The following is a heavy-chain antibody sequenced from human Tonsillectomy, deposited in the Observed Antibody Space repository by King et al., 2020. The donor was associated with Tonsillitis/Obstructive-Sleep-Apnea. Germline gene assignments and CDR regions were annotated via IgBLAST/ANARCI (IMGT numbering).Heavy chain of an antibody. Sequence: MQLQESGPGLVKPSETLSLTCTVSGGSISSYYWSWIRQPPGKGLEWIGYIYYSGGTNYNPSLKSRVTISADTSKNQFSLILSSVTAADTAVYYCARDMVLEAGGDAFDIWGQGTMVTVSS. CDR3: ARDMVLEAGGDAFDI. V-gene: IGHV4-59*01. J-gene: IGHJ3*02. D-gene: IGHD2-8*01. CDR2: IYYSGGT. CDR1: GGSISSYY.